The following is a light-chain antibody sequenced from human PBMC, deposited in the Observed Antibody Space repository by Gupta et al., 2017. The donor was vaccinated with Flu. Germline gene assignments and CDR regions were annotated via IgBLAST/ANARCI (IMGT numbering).Light chain of an antibody. Sequence: GTLSLSPGERATLSCRASQSVSSSLAWYQHKPGQAPRLLIYDASNRATGIPARFSGSGSGTDFTLTISSLEPEDFALYYCQQRSNWPPWTFGQGTKVEIK. CDR2: DAS. J-gene: IGKJ1*01. CDR3: QQRSNWPPWT. V-gene: IGKV3-11*01. CDR1: QSVSSS.